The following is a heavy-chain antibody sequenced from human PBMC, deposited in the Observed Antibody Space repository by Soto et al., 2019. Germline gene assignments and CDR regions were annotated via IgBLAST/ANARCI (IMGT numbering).Heavy chain of an antibody. CDR3: ARDSVTAPGDYYYYYGMDV. CDR1: GGSIISGGYY. D-gene: IGHD2-21*02. CDR2: IYYSGST. V-gene: IGHV4-31*03. Sequence: TLSLTCTVSGGSIISGGYYFIGIGQHPGKGLELIGYIYYSGSTYYNPSLKSRVTISVDTSKNQFSLKLSSVTAADTAVYYCARDSVTAPGDYYYYYGMDVWGQGTTVTVSS. J-gene: IGHJ6*02.